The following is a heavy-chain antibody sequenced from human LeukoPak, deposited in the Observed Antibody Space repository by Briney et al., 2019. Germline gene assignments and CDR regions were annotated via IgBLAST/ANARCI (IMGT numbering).Heavy chain of an antibody. D-gene: IGHD2-21*01. CDR1: GFTLSTYW. CDR3: TEDTFGDLDC. V-gene: IGHV3-74*01. J-gene: IGHJ4*02. CDR2: ITPDGSST. Sequence: GGSLRLSCAASGFTLSTYWMHWVRQAPGKGLMWVARITPDGSSTKYADSVQGRFTVSRDNAKNTLYLQMNSLRVEDTALYYCTEDTFGDLDCWGEGTLVTVSS.